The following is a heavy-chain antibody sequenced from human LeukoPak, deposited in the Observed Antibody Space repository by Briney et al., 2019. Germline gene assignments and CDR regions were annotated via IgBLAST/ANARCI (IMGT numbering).Heavy chain of an antibody. CDR3: ARRGYCSSTSCYEYWFDP. CDR2: IYYSGST. V-gene: IGHV4-39*01. D-gene: IGHD2-2*01. J-gene: IGHJ5*02. CDR1: GGSISSSSYY. Sequence: SETLSLTCTVSGGSISSSSYYWGWIRQPPGKGLEWIGIIYYSGSTYYNPSLKSRLTISVDTSRNQFSLKLSSVTATDTAVYYCARRGYCSSTSCYEYWFDPWGQGTLVTVSS.